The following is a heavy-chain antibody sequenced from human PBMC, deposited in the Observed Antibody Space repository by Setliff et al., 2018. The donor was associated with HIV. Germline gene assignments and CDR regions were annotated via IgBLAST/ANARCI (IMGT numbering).Heavy chain of an antibody. V-gene: IGHV4-61*02. Sequence: SETLSLTCTVSGDSIGRGNYFWTWIRQPAGKALEWIGRIFTSGDTKYNPNYTPSLKGRVTISVDTAKNQLYLKLSSVTAADTAVYYCATLDPSGGNFLAYWGQGTLVTVSS. D-gene: IGHD2-21*02. CDR3: ATLDPSGGNFLAY. CDR2: IFTSGDT. J-gene: IGHJ4*02. CDR1: GDSIGRGNYF.